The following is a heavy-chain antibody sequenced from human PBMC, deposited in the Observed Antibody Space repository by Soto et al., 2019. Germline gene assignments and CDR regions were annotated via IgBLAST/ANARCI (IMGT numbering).Heavy chain of an antibody. CDR3: ARAGYDILTEYYGMDV. D-gene: IGHD3-9*01. Sequence: SVKVSCKASGGTFSSYAISWVRQAPGQGLEWMGGIIPIFGTANYAQKFQGRVTITADKSKNQFSLKLSSVTAADTAVYYCARAGYDILTEYYGMDVWGQGTTVTVSS. CDR1: GGTFSSYA. CDR2: IIPIFGTA. J-gene: IGHJ6*02. V-gene: IGHV1-69*06.